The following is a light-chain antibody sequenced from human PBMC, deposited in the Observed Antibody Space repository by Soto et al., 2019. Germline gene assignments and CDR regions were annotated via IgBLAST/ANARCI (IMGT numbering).Light chain of an antibody. V-gene: IGLV2-14*01. Sequence: QSALAQPASVSGSPGQSIAISCTGTSSDVGRYNYVSWFQQHPGKATKLMIYDVSNRPSGVSDRFSGSKSGNTASLTISGLQAEDEADYYCSSYTSSNTFVFGTGTKLTVL. J-gene: IGLJ1*01. CDR3: SSYTSSNTFV. CDR2: DVS. CDR1: SSDVGRYNY.